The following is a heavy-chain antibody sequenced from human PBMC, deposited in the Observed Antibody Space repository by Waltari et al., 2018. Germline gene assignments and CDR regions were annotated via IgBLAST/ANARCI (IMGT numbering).Heavy chain of an antibody. D-gene: IGHD1-26*01. J-gene: IGHJ4*02. CDR2: MNPKSGKT. CDR1: GYTFTSYD. Sequence: QVQLVQSGAEVKKPGASVKVSCKASGYTFTSYDINWVRQATGQGLEWVGWMNPKSGKTGYAQKFQGRVTMTRNTSISTAYMELSSLRSEDTAVYYCARYLDEVGATADYWGQGTLVTVSS. V-gene: IGHV1-8*01. CDR3: ARYLDEVGATADY.